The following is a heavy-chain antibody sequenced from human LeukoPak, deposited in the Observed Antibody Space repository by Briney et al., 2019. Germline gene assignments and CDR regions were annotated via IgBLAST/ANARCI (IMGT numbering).Heavy chain of an antibody. Sequence: PGGSLRLSCTVSGFTVSSNSMSWVRQAPGKGLEWVSLISGTGGNIYYADSVKGRFTISRDNFKNTMYLQMNSLRAEDTAVYYCARDGGWYKRGLDHYYYYMDVWGKGTTVTVSS. CDR2: ISGTGGNI. D-gene: IGHD6-19*01. CDR3: ARDGGWYKRGLDHYYYYMDV. CDR1: GFTVSSNS. V-gene: IGHV3-23*01. J-gene: IGHJ6*03.